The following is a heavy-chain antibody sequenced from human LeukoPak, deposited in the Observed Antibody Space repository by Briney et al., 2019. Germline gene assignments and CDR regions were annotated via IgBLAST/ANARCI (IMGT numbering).Heavy chain of an antibody. CDR3: ARGYFDWLYRPDYYGMDV. CDR2: ISAYNGNT. CDR1: GYTFTSYG. J-gene: IGHJ6*02. V-gene: IGHV1-18*01. Sequence: ASVKVSCKASGYTFTSYGISWVRQAPGQGLEWTGWISAYNGNTNYAQKLQGRVTMTTDTSTSTAYMELRSLRSDDTAVYYCARGYFDWLYRPDYYGMDVWGQGTTVTVSS. D-gene: IGHD3-9*01.